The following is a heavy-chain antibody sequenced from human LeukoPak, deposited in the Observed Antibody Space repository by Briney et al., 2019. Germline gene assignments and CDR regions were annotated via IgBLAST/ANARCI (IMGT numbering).Heavy chain of an antibody. CDR3: ARRGAYDYVWGSYRPYYFDY. V-gene: IGHV3-30*04. D-gene: IGHD3-16*02. J-gene: IGHJ4*02. Sequence: GGSLRLSCAASGFTFSSYAMHWVRQAPGKGLEWVAVISYDGSNKYYADSVKGRFTISRDNSKNTLYLQMNSLRAEDTAVYYCARRGAYDYVWGSYRPYYFDYWGQGTLVTVSS. CDR1: GFTFSSYA. CDR2: ISYDGSNK.